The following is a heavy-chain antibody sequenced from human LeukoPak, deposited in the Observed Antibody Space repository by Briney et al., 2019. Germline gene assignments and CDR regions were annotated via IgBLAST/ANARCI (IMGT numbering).Heavy chain of an antibody. Sequence: ASVKVSCKASGYRFTSYDMHWVRQAPGQGLEWMGIINPSGGSTSYAQRFQGRVAMTRDTSTTTVYMEVNSLTSEDTAVYFCARDRPTSAPFDYWAGGPVVTVSS. CDR2: INPSGGST. J-gene: IGHJ4*02. V-gene: IGHV1-46*01. CDR1: GYRFTSYD. CDR3: ARDRPTSAPFDY.